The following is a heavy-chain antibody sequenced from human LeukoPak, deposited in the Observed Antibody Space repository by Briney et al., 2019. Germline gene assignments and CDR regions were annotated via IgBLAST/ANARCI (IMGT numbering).Heavy chain of an antibody. D-gene: IGHD3-10*01. CDR1: GFTFSDFY. CDR2: ISSSSTDT. J-gene: IGHJ4*02. V-gene: IGHV3-11*06. Sequence: GGSLRLSCAASGFTFSDFYMSWIRQAPGKGLEWLTDISSSSTDTNYADSVKGRFTISRDNAKNSLFLQLNSLRAEDTAVYYCARKTYYYDSGSYSKSYYFDYWGQGTLVTVSS. CDR3: ARKTYYYDSGSYSKSYYFDY.